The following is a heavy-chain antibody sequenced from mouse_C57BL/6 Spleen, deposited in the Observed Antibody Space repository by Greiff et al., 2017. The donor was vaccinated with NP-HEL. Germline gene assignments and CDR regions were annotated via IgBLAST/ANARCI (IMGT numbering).Heavy chain of an antibody. D-gene: IGHD1-1*01. V-gene: IGHV2-5*01. J-gene: IGHJ3*01. CDR2: IWRGGST. Sequence: QVQLKESGPGLVQPSQSLSITCTVSGFSLTSYGVHWVRQSPGKGLEWLGVIWRGGSTDYNAAFMSRLSITKDNSKSQVFFKMNSLQADDTAIYYCAKNHYGSSYLCAYWGQGTLVTVSA. CDR3: AKNHYGSSYLCAY. CDR1: GFSLTSYG.